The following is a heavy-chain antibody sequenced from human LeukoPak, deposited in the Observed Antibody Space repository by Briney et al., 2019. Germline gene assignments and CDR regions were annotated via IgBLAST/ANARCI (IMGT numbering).Heavy chain of an antibody. Sequence: AGGSLRLSCAASGFTFSSYTMHWVRQAPGKGLEWVAVISYDGSNKYYADSVKGRFTISRDNAKNSLYLQMNSLRAEDAAVYYCARDHQGFGESIDYWGQGTLVTVSS. D-gene: IGHD3-10*01. CDR3: ARDHQGFGESIDY. V-gene: IGHV3-30-3*01. CDR1: GFTFSSYT. J-gene: IGHJ4*02. CDR2: ISYDGSNK.